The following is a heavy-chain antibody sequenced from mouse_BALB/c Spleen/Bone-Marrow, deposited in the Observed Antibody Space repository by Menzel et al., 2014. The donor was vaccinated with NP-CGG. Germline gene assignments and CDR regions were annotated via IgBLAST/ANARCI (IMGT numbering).Heavy chain of an antibody. CDR2: IDPEKGNT. CDR3: ARGAWARGYFDY. CDR1: GFNIKDYY. J-gene: IGHJ2*01. V-gene: IGHV14-1*02. Sequence: VQLKESGAELVRPGALVKLSCKASGFNIKDYYLHWVKQGPEQGLEWIGWIDPEKGNTKYDPKFQGKASIIADTSSNTAYLQLSSLTSVDTAVYYCARGAWARGYFDYWGQGTTLTVSS. D-gene: IGHD4-1*01.